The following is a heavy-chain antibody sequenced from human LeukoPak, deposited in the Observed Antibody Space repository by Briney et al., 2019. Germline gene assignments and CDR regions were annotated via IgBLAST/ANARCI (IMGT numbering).Heavy chain of an antibody. CDR1: GFSFSRFG. D-gene: IGHD1-14*01. J-gene: IGHJ4*02. CDR2: TWYDGSKK. Sequence: GGSLRPSCAASGFSFSRFGMHWVRQAPGKGLEWVAATWYDGSKKYYADSVKGRLTISRDNSKNTLYLQMNSLRAEDTAVYYCARDQGMGITFYFDYWGQGTLVTVSS. V-gene: IGHV3-33*01. CDR3: ARDQGMGITFYFDY.